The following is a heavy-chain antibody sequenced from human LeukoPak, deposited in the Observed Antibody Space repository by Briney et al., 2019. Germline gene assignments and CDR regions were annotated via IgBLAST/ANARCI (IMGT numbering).Heavy chain of an antibody. J-gene: IGHJ3*02. CDR1: GFTFSNAW. V-gene: IGHV3-15*01. CDR2: IKSKTDGGTT. D-gene: IGHD3-3*01. Sequence: PGGSLRLSCAASGFTFSNAWMSWVRQAPGTGLEWVGRIKSKTDGGTTDYAAPVKGRFTISRDDSKNTLYLQMNSLKTEDTAVYYCTTDHVTIFGVVDAFDIWGQGTMVTVSS. CDR3: TTDHVTIFGVVDAFDI.